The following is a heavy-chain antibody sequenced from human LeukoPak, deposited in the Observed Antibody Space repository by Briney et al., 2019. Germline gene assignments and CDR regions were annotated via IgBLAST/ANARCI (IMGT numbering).Heavy chain of an antibody. CDR3: ARGHGYCSGGSCYYYYYMDV. V-gene: IGHV4-34*01. D-gene: IGHD2-15*01. CDR2: INHSGST. J-gene: IGHJ6*03. CDR1: GGSFSGYY. Sequence: SETLSLTCAVYGGSFSGYYWSWIRQPPGKGLEWIGEINHSGSTNYNPSLKRRVTISVDTSKNQFSLKLSSVTAADTAVYYCARGHGYCSGGSCYYYYYMDVWGKGTTVTVSS.